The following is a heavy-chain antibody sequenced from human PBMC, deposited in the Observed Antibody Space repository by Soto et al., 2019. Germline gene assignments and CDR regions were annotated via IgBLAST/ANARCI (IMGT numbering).Heavy chain of an antibody. CDR1: GYAFTTYG. CDR3: ARGRYGEY. D-gene: IGHD3-10*01. CDR2: ISAHNGNT. V-gene: IGHV1-18*01. Sequence: QVHLVQSGAEVKKPGASVKVSCKGSGYAFTTYGITWVRQAPGQGLEWMGWISAHNGNTNYAQKLQGRVTVTRDTSTSTAYMELRSLRPDGTAVYYCARGRYGEYWGQGALVTVSS. J-gene: IGHJ4*02.